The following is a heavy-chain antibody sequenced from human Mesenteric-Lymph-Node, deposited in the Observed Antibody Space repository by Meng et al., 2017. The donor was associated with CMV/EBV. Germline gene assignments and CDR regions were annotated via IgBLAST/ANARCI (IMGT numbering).Heavy chain of an antibody. CDR3: ARGRGIRARPGGAAFDS. CDR1: RSFCGYC. CDR2: MTDSGST. V-gene: IGHV4-34*01. J-gene: IGHJ4*02. D-gene: IGHD6-6*01. Sequence: RSFCGYCWSWLRPPPGKGLEWIGEMTDSGSTNYNPSLKSRVAVSVDTSKNQFSLMLSSVTAADTAVYYCARGRGIRARPGGAAFDSWGQGTLVTVSS.